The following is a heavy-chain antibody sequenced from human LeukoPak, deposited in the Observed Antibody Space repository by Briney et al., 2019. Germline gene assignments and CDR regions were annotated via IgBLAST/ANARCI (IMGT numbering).Heavy chain of an antibody. Sequence: GGSLRLSCAASGFTFSSYWMHWVRQVPGKGLVWVSRITSEGSSTSYADSVKGRFTISRDNAKNTLYLQMNSLKAEDTAVYYCARGSSVVALDWGQGTLVTVSS. CDR1: GFTFSSYW. J-gene: IGHJ4*02. D-gene: IGHD2-15*01. CDR2: ITSEGSST. V-gene: IGHV3-74*01. CDR3: ARGSSVVALD.